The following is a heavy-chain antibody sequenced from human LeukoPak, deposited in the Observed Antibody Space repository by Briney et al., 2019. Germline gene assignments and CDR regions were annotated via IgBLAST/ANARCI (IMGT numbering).Heavy chain of an antibody. V-gene: IGHV4-39*01. CDR2: IYYSGST. CDR1: GGSISSSSYY. D-gene: IGHD2-2*02. CDR3: AKAAIQSWFDP. Sequence: PSETLSLTCTVSGGSISSSSYYWGWIRQPPGKGLEWIGSIYYSGSTYYNPSLKSRVTISVDTSKNQFSLKLSSVTAADTAVYYCAKAAIQSWFDPWGQGTLVTVSS. J-gene: IGHJ5*02.